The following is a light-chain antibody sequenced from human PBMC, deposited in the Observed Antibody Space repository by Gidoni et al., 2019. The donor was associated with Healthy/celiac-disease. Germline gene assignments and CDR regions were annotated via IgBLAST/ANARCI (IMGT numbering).Light chain of an antibody. V-gene: IGKV3-15*01. CDR1: QSVSSN. CDR3: QQSHNWPPLT. CDR2: GAS. J-gene: IGKJ4*01. Sequence: EIVMTQSPAPLSVSPGERATLSCRASQSVSSNLAWYQQKPGQAPRLLIYGASTRATGIPASFSCSVSGTEFTLTISSLQSEDFAVYYCQQSHNWPPLTFGGGTKVEIK.